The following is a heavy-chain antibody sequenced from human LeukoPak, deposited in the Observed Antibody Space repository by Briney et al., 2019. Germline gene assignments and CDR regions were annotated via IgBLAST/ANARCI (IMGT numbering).Heavy chain of an antibody. CDR2: IYYSGST. CDR3: ARAPLLWFGGSPGKGRAFDY. Sequence: SETLSLTCTVSGGSISSGGYYWSWIRQHPGKGLEWIGYIYYSGSTYYNPSLKSRVTISVDMSKNQFSLKLSSVTAADTAVYYCARAPLLWFGGSPGKGRAFDYWGQGTLVTVSS. CDR1: GGSISSGGYY. V-gene: IGHV4-31*03. D-gene: IGHD3-10*01. J-gene: IGHJ4*02.